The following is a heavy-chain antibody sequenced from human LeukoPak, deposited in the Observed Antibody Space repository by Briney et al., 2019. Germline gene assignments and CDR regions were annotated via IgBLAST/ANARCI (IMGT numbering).Heavy chain of an antibody. CDR3: ARDYSSRSQWELLLDY. CDR2: ISYDGSNK. D-gene: IGHD1-26*01. Sequence: GGSLRLSCAASGFTFSNYGMHWVRQAPGKGLEWVALISYDGSNKYYADSVKGRFTISRDNSKNTLYLQMNSLRAEDTAVYYCARDYSSRSQWELLLDYWGQGTLVTVSS. V-gene: IGHV3-30*03. CDR1: GFTFSNYG. J-gene: IGHJ4*02.